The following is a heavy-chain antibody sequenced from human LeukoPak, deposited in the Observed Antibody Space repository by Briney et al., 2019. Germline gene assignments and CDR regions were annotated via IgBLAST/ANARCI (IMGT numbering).Heavy chain of an antibody. J-gene: IGHJ4*02. CDR3: ARHGDAVAGIFDY. CDR1: GGSISSYY. CDR2: IYTSGST. V-gene: IGHV4-4*07. D-gene: IGHD6-19*01. Sequence: SETLSLACTVSGGSISSYYRSWIRQPAGKGLDWIGRIYTSGSTNYNPSLKSRVTISVDTSKNQFSLKLSSVTAADTAVYYCARHGDAVAGIFDYWGQGTLVTVSS.